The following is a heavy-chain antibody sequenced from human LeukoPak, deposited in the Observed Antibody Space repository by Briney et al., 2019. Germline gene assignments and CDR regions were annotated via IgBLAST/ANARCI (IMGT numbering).Heavy chain of an antibody. CDR2: IHSDGSST. V-gene: IGHV3-74*01. Sequence: GGSLRLSCAASGFTFSSHAMSWVRQAPGKGLVWVSRIHSDGSSTSYADSVKGRFTMSRDNAKNTLYLQMSSLRAEDTAVYYCARGWITAGAYYGYWGQGTLVTVSS. CDR1: GFTFSSHA. J-gene: IGHJ4*02. D-gene: IGHD6-13*01. CDR3: ARGWITAGAYYGY.